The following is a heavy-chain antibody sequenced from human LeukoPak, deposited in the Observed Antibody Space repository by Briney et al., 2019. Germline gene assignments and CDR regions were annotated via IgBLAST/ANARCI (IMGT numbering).Heavy chain of an antibody. Sequence: PSETLSLTCAVSGGSISSYYWSWIRQPPGKGLEWIAYIYYSGTTNYNPSLKSRVTISVDTSKNQFSLKLSSVTAADTAVYYCARATNWNYVYFDYWGQGTLVTVSS. CDR3: ARATNWNYVYFDY. CDR2: IYYSGTT. D-gene: IGHD1-7*01. CDR1: GGSISSYY. V-gene: IGHV4-59*12. J-gene: IGHJ4*02.